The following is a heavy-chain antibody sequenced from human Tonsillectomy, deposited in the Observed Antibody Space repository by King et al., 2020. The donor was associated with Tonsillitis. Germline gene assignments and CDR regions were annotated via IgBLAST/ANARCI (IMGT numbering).Heavy chain of an antibody. Sequence: QLQESGSGLVKPSQTLSLTCAVSGGSISSGGYSWSWIRQPPGKGLERIGYIYHSGSTYYNPSLKSRVTISVDRSKNQFSLKLSSVTAADTAVYYCAREESAGYYFDYWGQGTLVTVSS. V-gene: IGHV4-30-2*01. CDR3: AREESAGYYFDY. CDR2: IYHSGST. D-gene: IGHD3-22*01. CDR1: GGSISSGGYS. J-gene: IGHJ4*02.